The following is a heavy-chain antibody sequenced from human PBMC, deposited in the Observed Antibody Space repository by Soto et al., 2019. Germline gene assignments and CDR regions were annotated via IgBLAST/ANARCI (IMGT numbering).Heavy chain of an antibody. D-gene: IGHD3-10*01. CDR1: GFTFSRFG. J-gene: IGHJ6*02. Sequence: QVQLEESGGGVVQPGRSLRLSCAASGFTFSRFGMHWVRQAPGQGLEWVAVMSYDGTNEYYGDSVKGRFTISRDNSKNTLSLKMNSLRVEGTAVDYWAIDRNSYGSGSDYDGDYRGMDVWGLGTVVTVSS. CDR2: MSYDGTNE. V-gene: IGHV3-30*03. CDR3: AIDRNSYGSGSDYDGDYRGMDV.